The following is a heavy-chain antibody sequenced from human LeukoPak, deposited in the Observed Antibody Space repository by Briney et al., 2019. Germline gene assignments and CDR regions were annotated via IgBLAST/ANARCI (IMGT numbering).Heavy chain of an antibody. J-gene: IGHJ4*02. CDR3: AKDVSQGLYVVSADY. V-gene: IGHV3-9*01. CDR2: LSWNSGTI. CDR1: GFTFGSYW. D-gene: IGHD2-21*02. Sequence: GGSLRLSCAVSGFTFGSYWMSWVRQAPGKGLEWVSGLSWNSGTIGYADSVKGRFTISRDNAKNSLYLRMNSLRAEDTALYYCAKDVSQGLYVVSADYWGQGTLVTVSS.